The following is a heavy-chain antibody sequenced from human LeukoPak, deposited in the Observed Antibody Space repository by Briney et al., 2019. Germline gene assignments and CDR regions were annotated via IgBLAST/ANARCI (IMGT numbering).Heavy chain of an antibody. J-gene: IGHJ4*02. Sequence: VGSLRLSCAAPGFTFSTYVMHCVRQAPGKGLGWVAFIRYDGSDKFYADSVKGRFTLSRDNSKNTLYLHMNSLRAEDTAVYYCAKDLRGGGRFFDYWGQGTMVTVSS. CDR3: AKDLRGGGRFFDY. CDR2: IRYDGSDK. V-gene: IGHV3-30*02. CDR1: GFTFSTYV. D-gene: IGHD3-16*01.